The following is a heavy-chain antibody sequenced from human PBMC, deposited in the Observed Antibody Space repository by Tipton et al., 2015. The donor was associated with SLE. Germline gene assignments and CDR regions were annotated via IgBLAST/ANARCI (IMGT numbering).Heavy chain of an antibody. CDR3: ASFDYGDYWY. CDR1: GGSISSYY. J-gene: IGHJ4*02. D-gene: IGHD4-17*01. V-gene: IGHV4-59*01. Sequence: TLSLTCTVSGGSISSYYWSWVRQPPGKGLEWIGYIYYSGSTNYNPSLKSRVTISVDTSKNQFSLKLSSVTAADTAVCYCASFDYGDYWYWGQGTLVTVSS. CDR2: IYYSGST.